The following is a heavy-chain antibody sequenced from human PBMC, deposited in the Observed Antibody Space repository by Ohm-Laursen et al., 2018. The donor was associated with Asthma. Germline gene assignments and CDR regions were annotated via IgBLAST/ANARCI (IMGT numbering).Heavy chain of an antibody. CDR3: ARDDGFDY. Sequence: SLRLSCAASGFTFSNYGMHWVRQAPGKGLEWVSSISSSSSYIYYADSVKGRFTISRDNAKNSLYLQMNSLRAEDTAVYYCARDDGFDYWGQGTLVTVSS. CDR1: GFTFSNYG. CDR2: ISSSSSYI. V-gene: IGHV3-21*01. D-gene: IGHD2-8*01. J-gene: IGHJ4*02.